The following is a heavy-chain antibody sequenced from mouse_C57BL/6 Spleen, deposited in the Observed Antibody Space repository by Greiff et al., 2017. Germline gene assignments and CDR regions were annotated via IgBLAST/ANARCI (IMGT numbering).Heavy chain of an antibody. CDR2: ISSGGDYI. Sequence: EVNVVESGEGLVKPGGSLKLSCAASGFTFSSYAMSWVRQTPEKRLEWVAYISSGGDYIYYADTVKGRFTISRDNARNTLYLQMSSLKSEDTAMYYCTRVGWDDAMGYWGQGTSVTVSS. D-gene: IGHD4-1*01. V-gene: IGHV5-9-1*02. CDR3: TRVGWDDAMGY. CDR1: GFTFSSYA. J-gene: IGHJ4*01.